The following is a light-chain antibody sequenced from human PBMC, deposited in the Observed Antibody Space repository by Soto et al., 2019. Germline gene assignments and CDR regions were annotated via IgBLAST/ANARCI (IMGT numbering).Light chain of an antibody. CDR3: QQRHNLPHT. CDR2: DAS. V-gene: IGKV1-33*01. Sequence: DTQMTQSPSSLSASVGDRVTITCQASQDVRKYLSRYQQKARKAPKLLIYDASNLETGVPSRFSGSGSGTDFTFTISSLQPEDIATYYCQQRHNLPHTLGPGTKVDTK. J-gene: IGKJ3*01. CDR1: QDVRKY.